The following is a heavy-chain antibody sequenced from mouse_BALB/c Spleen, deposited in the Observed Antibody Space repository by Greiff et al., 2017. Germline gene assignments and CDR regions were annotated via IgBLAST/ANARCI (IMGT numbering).Heavy chain of an antibody. V-gene: IGHV5-17*02. CDR3: ARVVDYAMDY. Sequence: EVKLVESGGGLVQPGGSRKLSCAASGFTFSSFGMHWVRQAPEKGLEWVAYISSGSSTIYYADTVKGRFTISRDNPKNTLFLQMTSLRSEDTAMYYCARVVDYAMDYWGQGTSVTVSS. CDR2: ISSGSSTI. J-gene: IGHJ4*01. D-gene: IGHD1-1*01. CDR1: GFTFSSFG.